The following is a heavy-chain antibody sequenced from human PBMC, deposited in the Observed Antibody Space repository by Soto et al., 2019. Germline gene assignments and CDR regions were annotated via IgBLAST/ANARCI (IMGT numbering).Heavy chain of an antibody. CDR1: GGSISSYY. Sequence: SETLSLTCTVSGGSISSYYWSWIRQPPGKGLEWIGYIYYSGSTNYNPSLKSRVTISVDTSKNQFSLKLSSVTAADTAVYYCARAGGLYCSSTSCRYYYYYGMDVWGQGTTVTVS. V-gene: IGHV4-59*12. CDR2: IYYSGST. D-gene: IGHD2-2*01. CDR3: ARAGGLYCSSTSCRYYYYYGMDV. J-gene: IGHJ6*02.